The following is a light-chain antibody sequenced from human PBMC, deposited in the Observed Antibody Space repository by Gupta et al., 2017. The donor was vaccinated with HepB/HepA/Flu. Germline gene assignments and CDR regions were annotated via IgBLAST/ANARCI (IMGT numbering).Light chain of an antibody. J-gene: IGKJ4*01. CDR2: EAS. CDR1: DDIRHF. CDR3: QQYNVDPLS. Sequence: DIQLTQSPSSLSASVGDRVSITCRASDDIRHFLAWFQQKPGKAPKSLVYEASNLQSGVPSRFSGSGSVTNFTLTITSVQPEDLATYYCQQYNVDPLSFGGGTKVEI. V-gene: IGKV1-16*01.